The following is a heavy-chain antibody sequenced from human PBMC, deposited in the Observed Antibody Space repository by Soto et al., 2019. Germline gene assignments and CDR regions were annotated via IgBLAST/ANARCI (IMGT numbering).Heavy chain of an antibody. V-gene: IGHV2-70*18. CDR3: ARLLKGGTSDWNQIDL. D-gene: IGHD1-1*01. J-gene: IGHJ5*02. CDR2: TDDNDHK. Sequence: TLSLTCTVSGGSISSGDYYWSWIRQPPGKALEWLALTDDNDHKYYNSSLRTRLTLSKDTSKNHVVLTMTNMDPVDTGMYFCARLLKGGTSDWNQIDLWGQGTLVTSPQ. CDR1: GGSISSGDYY.